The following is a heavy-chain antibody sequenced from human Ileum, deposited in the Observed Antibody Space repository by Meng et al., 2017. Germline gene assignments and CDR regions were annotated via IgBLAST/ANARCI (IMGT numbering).Heavy chain of an antibody. J-gene: IGHJ4*02. V-gene: IGHV4-31*03. CDR2: IYYSGTT. Sequence: QVQLQEPGPGLVKPSQTLSLTRTVSGGSISSGGYYWSWIRQHPGKGLEWIGYIYYSGTTYYNPSLKSRVTISVDTSKNQFSLKLSSVTAADTAVYYCAREPPAAAGTGADYWGQGTLVTVSS. CDR3: AREPPAAAGTGADY. D-gene: IGHD6-13*01. CDR1: GGSISSGGYY.